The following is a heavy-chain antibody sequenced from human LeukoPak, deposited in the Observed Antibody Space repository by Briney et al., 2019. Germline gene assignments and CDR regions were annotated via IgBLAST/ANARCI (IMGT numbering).Heavy chain of an antibody. Sequence: GGSLRLSCAASGFTLSSTYLSWVRQAPGKGLEWVSVIYPGANTFYAVSVKGRFTISRDNSKNTVSLQMNSLRADDTGVYYCARGYFDNWGQGTLVTVSS. J-gene: IGHJ4*02. CDR1: GFTLSSTY. CDR3: ARGYFDN. CDR2: IYPGANT. V-gene: IGHV3-66*01.